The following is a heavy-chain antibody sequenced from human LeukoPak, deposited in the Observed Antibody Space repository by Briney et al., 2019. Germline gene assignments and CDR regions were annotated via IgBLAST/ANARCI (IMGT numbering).Heavy chain of an antibody. J-gene: IGHJ4*02. CDR3: AKDRYCSSTRCYGDSDY. D-gene: IGHD2-2*01. CDR1: GFTFSSYA. Sequence: GGSLRLSCAASGFTFSSYAMSWVRQTPGKGLEWVSVISGSGDSTYYVDSVKGRFTISRDNSKNTLYLLMNSLRAEDTAVYYCAKDRYCSSTRCYGDSDYWGQGTQVTVSS. V-gene: IGHV3-23*01. CDR2: ISGSGDST.